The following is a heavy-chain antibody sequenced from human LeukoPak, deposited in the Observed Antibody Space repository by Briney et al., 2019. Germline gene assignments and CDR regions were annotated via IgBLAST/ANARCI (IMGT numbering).Heavy chain of an antibody. J-gene: IGHJ4*02. Sequence: SETLSLTRAVYGGSFSGYYWSWIRQPPGKGLEWIGEINHSGSTNYNPSLKSRVTISVDTSKNQFSLKLSSVTAADTAVYYCARGRGYNSFDYWGQGTLVTVSS. CDR3: ARGRGYNSFDY. D-gene: IGHD5-24*01. CDR1: GGSFSGYY. CDR2: INHSGST. V-gene: IGHV4-34*01.